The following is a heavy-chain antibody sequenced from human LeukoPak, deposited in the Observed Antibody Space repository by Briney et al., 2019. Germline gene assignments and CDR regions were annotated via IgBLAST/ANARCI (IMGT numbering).Heavy chain of an antibody. J-gene: IGHJ4*02. D-gene: IGHD2-2*01. Sequence: SETLSLTCAVSGYSISSGYYCGWIRQPPGKGLEWIGSIYHSGSTYYNPSLKSRVTITVDTSKNQFSLKLSSVTAADTAVYYCARLSIPTFYFDYWGQGTLVTVSS. CDR2: IYHSGST. V-gene: IGHV4-38-2*01. CDR3: ARLSIPTFYFDY. CDR1: GYSISSGYY.